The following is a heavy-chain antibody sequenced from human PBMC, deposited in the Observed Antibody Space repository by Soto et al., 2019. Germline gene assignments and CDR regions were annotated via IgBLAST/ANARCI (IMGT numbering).Heavy chain of an antibody. J-gene: IGHJ4*02. V-gene: IGHV3-23*01. CDR2: ISGSGGGT. CDR3: AKDRSRSYGSGYPLGYFDY. CDR1: GFTFSSCA. D-gene: IGHD3-22*01. Sequence: GGSLRLSCAASGFTFSSCAMSWVRQATGKGLERVSGISGSGGGTYYADSVKGRFTISRDNSKNTLYLQTNSLRAEDTAVYYCAKDRSRSYGSGYPLGYFDYWGQGTLVTVSS.